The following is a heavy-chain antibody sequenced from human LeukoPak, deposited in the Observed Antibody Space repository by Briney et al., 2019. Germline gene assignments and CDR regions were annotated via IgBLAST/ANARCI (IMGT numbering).Heavy chain of an antibody. CDR2: IRSKANSYAT. CDR3: TRFFPDYDVY. CDR1: GFTFSGSA. Sequence: PGGSXRLSCAASGFTFSGSAMHWVRQASGKGLEWVGRIRSKANSYATAYAASVKGRFTISRDDSKNTAYLQMNSLKTEDTAVYYCTRFFPDYDVYWGQGTLVTVSS. D-gene: IGHD3-22*01. J-gene: IGHJ4*02. V-gene: IGHV3-73*01.